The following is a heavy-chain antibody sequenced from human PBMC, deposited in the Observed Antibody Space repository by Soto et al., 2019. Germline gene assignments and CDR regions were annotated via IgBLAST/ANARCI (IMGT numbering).Heavy chain of an antibody. CDR3: TVSVADAFDI. V-gene: IGHV3-73*01. Sequence: GGSLRLSCAASGFTFSGSAMHWVRQASGKGLEWVGRIRSKANSYATAYAASVKGRFTISRDDSKNTAYLQMNSLKTEDTAVYYCTVSVADAFDIWGQGAMVTVS. J-gene: IGHJ3*02. CDR1: GFTFSGSA. CDR2: IRSKANSYAT.